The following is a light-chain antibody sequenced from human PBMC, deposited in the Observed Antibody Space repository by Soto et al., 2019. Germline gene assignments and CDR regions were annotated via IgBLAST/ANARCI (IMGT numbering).Light chain of an antibody. J-gene: IGLJ1*01. Sequence: QSVLTQPPSASGTPGQRVTISCSGTSSNIGSNYVFWYQLLPGAAPKLLIYRNYQRPPGVPDRISGSKSGTSASLAISGLRSEDEADYYCGAWDDSLNGHYVFGTGTKLTVL. V-gene: IGLV1-47*01. CDR3: GAWDDSLNGHYV. CDR1: SSNIGSNY. CDR2: RNY.